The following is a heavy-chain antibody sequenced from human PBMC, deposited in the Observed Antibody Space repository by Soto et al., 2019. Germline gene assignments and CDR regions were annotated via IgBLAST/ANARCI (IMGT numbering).Heavy chain of an antibody. V-gene: IGHV1-69*13. CDR3: AMDYGGNRLAFDI. CDR2: IIPIFGTA. J-gene: IGHJ3*02. D-gene: IGHD4-17*01. Sequence: SVKVSCKASVGAFSSYAISWVRQAPGQGLEWMGGIIPIFGTANYAQKFQGRVTITADESTSTAYMELSSLRSEDTAVYYCAMDYGGNRLAFDIWGQGTMVTVPS. CDR1: VGAFSSYA.